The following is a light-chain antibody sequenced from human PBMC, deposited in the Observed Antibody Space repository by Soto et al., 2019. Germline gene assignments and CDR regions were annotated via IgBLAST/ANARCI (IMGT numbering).Light chain of an antibody. Sequence: SPLSCWSSQAIFRDSSGRHLLAWYQQKPGQHPKLLIYWASTRESGVPDRFSGSGSGTYFTLTISSLQAEDVAVYYCQQFYNPPLFTFGQGTKLEI. J-gene: IGKJ2*01. CDR3: QQFYNPPLFT. CDR2: WAS. V-gene: IGKV4-1*01. CDR1: QAIFRDSSGRHL.